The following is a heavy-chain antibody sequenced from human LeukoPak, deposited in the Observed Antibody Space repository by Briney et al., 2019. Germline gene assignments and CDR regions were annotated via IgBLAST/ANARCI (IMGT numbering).Heavy chain of an antibody. CDR1: GSSFTTYW. J-gene: IGHJ6*02. Sequence: GESLKISCEGSGSSFTTYWIGWVRQMPGKGLEWMGVIYPGDSDTRYGPSFQGQVTISVDKSISTAYLQWNSLKASDTAIYYCARLDPREYGMDVWGQGTTVTVSS. CDR2: IYPGDSDT. CDR3: ARLDPREYGMDV. V-gene: IGHV5-51*01.